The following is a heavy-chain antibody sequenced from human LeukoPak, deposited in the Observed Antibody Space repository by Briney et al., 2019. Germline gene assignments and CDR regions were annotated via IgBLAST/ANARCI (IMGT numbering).Heavy chain of an antibody. CDR1: GGSFSGYY. Sequence: SETLSLTCAVYGGSFSGYYWSWIRQPPGKGLEWIGEINHSGSTNYNPSLKSRVTISVDTSKNQFSLKLSSVTAADTAVYYCARGRWLGGYFQHWGQGTLVTVSS. J-gene: IGHJ1*01. D-gene: IGHD6-19*01. CDR2: INHSGST. V-gene: IGHV4-34*01. CDR3: ARGRWLGGYFQH.